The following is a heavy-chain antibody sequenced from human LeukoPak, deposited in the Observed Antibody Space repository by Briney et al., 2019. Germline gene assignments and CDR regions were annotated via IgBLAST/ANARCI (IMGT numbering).Heavy chain of an antibody. D-gene: IGHD2/OR15-2a*01. V-gene: IGHV3-73*01. CDR2: IRNRGNNFAT. CDR1: GFMFSGSA. Sequence: GGSLKLSCTVSGFMFSGSAIHWFRQASGKGLEWIGRIRNRGNNFATDYSASLTGGVTISREDSKNTAYLQMDSLKSDDTAVYYCTREYNTATRGDFWGQGTLVIVSS. CDR3: TREYNTATRGDF. J-gene: IGHJ4*02.